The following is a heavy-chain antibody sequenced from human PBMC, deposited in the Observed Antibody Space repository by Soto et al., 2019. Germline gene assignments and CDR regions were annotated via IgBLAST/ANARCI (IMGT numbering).Heavy chain of an antibody. CDR2: ISGSSSGT. Sequence: VGSLRLSCEASGFNFGAYAMSWVRQAPGKGLEWVSGISGSSSGTYYTDSVKGRFTISRDNSKNTVYLQMNSLRGEDTAVYYCAKDRSENFWVYYYAMDVWGQGTAVTVSS. D-gene: IGHD6-19*01. CDR1: GFNFGAYA. V-gene: IGHV3-23*01. J-gene: IGHJ6*02. CDR3: AKDRSENFWVYYYAMDV.